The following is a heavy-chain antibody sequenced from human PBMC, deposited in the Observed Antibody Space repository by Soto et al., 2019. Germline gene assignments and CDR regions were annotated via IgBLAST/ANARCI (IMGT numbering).Heavy chain of an antibody. Sequence: PGGSLRLSCAASGFTFSTYSMNWVRQAPGKGLEWVSYISSSSSTIFYTDSVKGRFTISRDNAKNSLYLQMNSLRAEDTAVYYCANGKYCISTSCYEDGMDVWGQGTTVTVS. D-gene: IGHD2-2*01. V-gene: IGHV3-48*01. CDR2: ISSSSSTI. CDR3: ANGKYCISTSCYEDGMDV. J-gene: IGHJ6*02. CDR1: GFTFSTYS.